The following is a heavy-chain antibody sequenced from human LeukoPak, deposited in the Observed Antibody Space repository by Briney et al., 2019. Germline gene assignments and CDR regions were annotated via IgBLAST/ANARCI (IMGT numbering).Heavy chain of an antibody. D-gene: IGHD1-1*01. CDR1: GWIFNTNG. CDR3: ARGVYWSLDY. V-gene: IGHV3-23*01. J-gene: IGHJ4*02. Sequence: GGSLRLSCAISGWIFNTNGMSWVRQTPGKGLEWVSTFAGDNGATYYADSVKGRFTVSRDSSKNTVSLEMNSLRVEDTAVYYCARGVYWSLDYWGQGTLVTVSS. CDR2: FAGDNGAT.